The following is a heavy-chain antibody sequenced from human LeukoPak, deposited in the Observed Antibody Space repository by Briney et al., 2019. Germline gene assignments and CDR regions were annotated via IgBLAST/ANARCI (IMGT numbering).Heavy chain of an antibody. CDR3: ARGVNGDTATADY. V-gene: IGHV4-34*01. J-gene: IGHJ4*02. Sequence: SETLSLTCAVYGGSFSGYYWSWIRRPPGKGLEWIGEVNHSGSTNYNPSLKSRVTISVDTSKSKFSLKLSSVTAADTAVYYCARGVNGDTATADYWGQGTLVTVSS. CDR1: GGSFSGYY. CDR2: VNHSGST. D-gene: IGHD5-18*01.